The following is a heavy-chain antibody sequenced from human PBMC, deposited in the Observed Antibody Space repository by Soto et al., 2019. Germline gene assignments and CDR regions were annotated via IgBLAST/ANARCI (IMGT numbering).Heavy chain of an antibody. J-gene: IGHJ4*02. CDR3: AKYRRTEAEGFTLDY. CDR1: GDSINNDY. V-gene: IGHV4-59*01. Sequence: SLNCTVSGDSINNDYWSWIRQPPGKRLEWIGYIYYTGSTTYNPSLESRITVSVDTSKNQFSLKLSSVNAADTAVYYCAKYRRTEAEGFTLDYWGRGTLVTVSS. D-gene: IGHD6-13*01. CDR2: IYYTGST.